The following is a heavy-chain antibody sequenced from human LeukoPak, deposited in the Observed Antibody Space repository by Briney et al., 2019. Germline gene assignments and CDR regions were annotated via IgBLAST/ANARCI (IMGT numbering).Heavy chain of an antibody. CDR2: ISSSSSTM. V-gene: IGHV3-48*01. D-gene: IGHD2-2*01. J-gene: IGHJ4*02. CDR3: ARDACSSTSCYFDY. Sequence: PGGSLRLSCTASGFTFSGYSMNWVRQAPGRGLEWVSYISSSSSTMYYADSVKGRFTISRDNAKNSLYLQMNSLRAEDTAVYYCARDACSSTSCYFDYWGQGTLVTVSS. CDR1: GFTFSGYS.